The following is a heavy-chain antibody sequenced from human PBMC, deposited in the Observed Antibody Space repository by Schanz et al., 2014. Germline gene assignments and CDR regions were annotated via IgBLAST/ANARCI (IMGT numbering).Heavy chain of an antibody. D-gene: IGHD1-26*01. CDR1: GFTFSSFG. J-gene: IGHJ4*02. CDR3: AKDPLHTASYYLGRYFDY. CDR2: ISYDGNNI. Sequence: QVQLVESGGGVVLPGRSLRLSCAASGFTFSSFGMHWVRQAPGKGLEWVAVISYDGNNIYYADSVKGRFTISRDNSKNTLYLQMNSLRAEDTAVYYCAKDPLHTASYYLGRYFDYWGQGTLVTVSS. V-gene: IGHV3-30*18.